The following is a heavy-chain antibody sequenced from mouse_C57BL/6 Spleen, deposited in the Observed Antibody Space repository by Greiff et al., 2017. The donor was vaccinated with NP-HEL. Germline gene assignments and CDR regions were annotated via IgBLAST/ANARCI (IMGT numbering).Heavy chain of an antibody. CDR3: TRDRWAFDY. CDR1: GYTFTDYE. J-gene: IGHJ2*01. CDR2: IDPETGGT. V-gene: IGHV1-15*01. D-gene: IGHD4-1*01. Sequence: VQLKQSGAELVRPGASVTLSCKASGYTFTDYEMHWVKQTPVHGLEWIGAIDPETGGTAYNQKFKGKAILTADKSSSTAYMELRSLTSEDSAVYYCTRDRWAFDYWGQGTTLTVSS.